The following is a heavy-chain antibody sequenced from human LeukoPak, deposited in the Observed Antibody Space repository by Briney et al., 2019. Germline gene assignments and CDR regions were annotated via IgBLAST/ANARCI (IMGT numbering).Heavy chain of an antibody. CDR1: GFTVSSNY. Sequence: GGSLRLSCAASGFTVSSNYMSWVRQAPGKGLEWVSVIYSGGITCYADSVRGRFTISRDNSKNTLYLQMNSLRAEDTAVYYCAKASGYCSSITCPSDYWGQGTLVTVSS. CDR2: IYSGGIT. V-gene: IGHV3-53*01. D-gene: IGHD2-2*01. J-gene: IGHJ4*02. CDR3: AKASGYCSSITCPSDY.